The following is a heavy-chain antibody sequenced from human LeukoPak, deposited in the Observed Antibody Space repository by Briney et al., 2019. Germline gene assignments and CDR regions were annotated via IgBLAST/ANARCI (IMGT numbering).Heavy chain of an antibody. CDR1: GYTFTGYY. J-gene: IGHJ4*02. Sequence: ASVKVSCKASGYTFTGYYIHWVRQAPGQGLEWMGWINPNSGGTNYAQKFQGRVTMTRDTSISTAYMELSRLRSDDTAVYYCAREYSSSWPFDYWGQGTLVTVSS. D-gene: IGHD6-13*01. CDR2: INPNSGGT. V-gene: IGHV1-2*02. CDR3: AREYSSSWPFDY.